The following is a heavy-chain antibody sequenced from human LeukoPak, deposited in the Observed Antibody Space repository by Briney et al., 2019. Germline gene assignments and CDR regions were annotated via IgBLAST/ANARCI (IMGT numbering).Heavy chain of an antibody. Sequence: SETLSLTCTVSDDSISSYFWSWIRQPAGKGLELIGRMYTSGNTIYNPSLKSRVSMSVDTSKNQLSLKVRSVTAADTAVYYCARDSGYDLSWGQGTLVTVSS. CDR2: MYTSGNT. V-gene: IGHV4-4*07. D-gene: IGHD5-12*01. CDR1: DDSISSYF. J-gene: IGHJ4*02. CDR3: ARDSGYDLS.